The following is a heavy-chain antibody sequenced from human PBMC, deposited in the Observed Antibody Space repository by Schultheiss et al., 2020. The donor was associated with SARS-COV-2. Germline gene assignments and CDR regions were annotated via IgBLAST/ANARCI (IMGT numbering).Heavy chain of an antibody. CDR3: ARGTMVSYFDY. D-gene: IGHD4-23*01. Sequence: SETLSLTCTVSGGSISSGDYNWSWIRQPPGKGLEWIGYIYYSGSTYYNPSLKSRVTISVDTSKNQFSLKLSSVTAADTAVYYCARGTMVSYFDYWGQGTLVTVSS. CDR1: GGSISSGDYN. J-gene: IGHJ4*02. V-gene: IGHV4-30-4*02. CDR2: IYYSGST.